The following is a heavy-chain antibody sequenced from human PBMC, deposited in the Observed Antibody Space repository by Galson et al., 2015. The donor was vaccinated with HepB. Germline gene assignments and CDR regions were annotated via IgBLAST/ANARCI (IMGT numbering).Heavy chain of an antibody. CDR2: ISSSSNYI. V-gene: IGHV3-21*06. CDR3: ARVDCSGAACQGFGMDV. J-gene: IGHJ6*02. CDR1: GLTFSDYS. Sequence: SLRLSCAASGLTFSDYSMNWVRQAPGKGLDWVSSISSSSNYIYYADSVRGRFTTSRDNAKNSPCLQMDSLRAEDTAMYYCARVDCSGAACQGFGMDVWGQGTAVTVSS. D-gene: IGHD2-15*01.